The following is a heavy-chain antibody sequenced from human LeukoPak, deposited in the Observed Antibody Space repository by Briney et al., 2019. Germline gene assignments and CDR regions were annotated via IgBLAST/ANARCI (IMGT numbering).Heavy chain of an antibody. J-gene: IGHJ4*02. V-gene: IGHV4-31*03. Sequence: SETLSLTCTVSGGSITSDIFYWNWIRQHPGKGLEWIGSIHNSRGTSDNPSLESRLTISVGTSENQFFLKMSYVTAADTAMYYCGKVGGNSNSWGQGTLSPSPQ. D-gene: IGHD4-23*01. CDR2: IHNSRGT. CDR1: GGSITSDIFY. CDR3: GKVGGNSNS.